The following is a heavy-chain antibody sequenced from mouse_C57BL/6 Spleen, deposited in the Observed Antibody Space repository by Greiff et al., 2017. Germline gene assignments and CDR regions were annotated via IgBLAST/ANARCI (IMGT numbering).Heavy chain of an antibody. CDR2: ISDGGSYT. CDR1: GFTFSSYA. CDR3: AREEEIYYGFAY. Sequence: EVQLVESGGGLVKPGGSLKLSCAASGFTFSSYAMSWVRQTPEKRLEWVATISDGGSYTYSPDNVKGRFTISRDNAKNNLYLQMSHLKSEDTAMYYCAREEEIYYGFAYWGQGTLVTVSA. V-gene: IGHV5-4*01. D-gene: IGHD2-1*01. J-gene: IGHJ3*01.